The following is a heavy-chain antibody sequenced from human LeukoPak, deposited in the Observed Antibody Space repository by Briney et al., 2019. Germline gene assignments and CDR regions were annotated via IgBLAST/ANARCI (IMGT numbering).Heavy chain of an antibody. CDR3: AREIAAAGLKNAFDI. V-gene: IGHV1-46*01. CDR2: INPSGGST. Sequence: ASVTVSCKASGYTFTSYYMHWVRQAPGQGLEWMGIINPSGGSTSYAQKFQGRVTMTRDTSTSTVYMELSSLRSEDTAVYYCAREIAAAGLKNAFDIWGQGTMVTVSS. J-gene: IGHJ3*02. CDR1: GYTFTSYY. D-gene: IGHD6-13*01.